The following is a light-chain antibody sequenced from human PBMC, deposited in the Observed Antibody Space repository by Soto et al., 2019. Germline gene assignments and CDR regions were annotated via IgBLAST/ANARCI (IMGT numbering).Light chain of an antibody. Sequence: HSALTQPASVSGSPGQSITISCTGTSGDIGGYNYVSWYQQHPGKAPKLLISEVSNRPSGVSHRFSGSKSGNTASLTISGCMTEDEADYYFSSYTTNSMPVVFGGGPKLTVL. CDR3: SSYTTNSMPVV. CDR1: SGDIGGYNY. J-gene: IGLJ2*01. V-gene: IGLV2-14*01. CDR2: EVS.